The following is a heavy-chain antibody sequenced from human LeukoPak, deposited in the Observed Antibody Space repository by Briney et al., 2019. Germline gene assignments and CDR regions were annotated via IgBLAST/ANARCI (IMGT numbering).Heavy chain of an antibody. CDR2: ISSNGGST. J-gene: IGHJ4*02. D-gene: IGHD3-22*01. CDR1: GFTLSSYA. CDR3: VKDDYYDSSGYLPGY. V-gene: IGHV3-64D*09. Sequence: SGGSLRLSCSASGFTLSSYAMHWVRQAPGKGLEYVSAISSNGGSTYYADSVKGRFTISRDNSKNTLYLQMSSLRAEDTAVYYCVKDDYYDSSGYLPGYWGQGTLVTVSS.